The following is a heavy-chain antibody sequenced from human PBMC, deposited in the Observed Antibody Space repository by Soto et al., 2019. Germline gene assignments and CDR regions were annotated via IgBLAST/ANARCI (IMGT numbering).Heavy chain of an antibody. D-gene: IGHD2-8*01. CDR3: AKGPSVVLMVYATDY. V-gene: IGHV3-23*01. CDR1: GFTFSSYA. CDR2: ISGSGGST. Sequence: GGSLRLSCAASGFTFSSYAMSWVRQAPGKGLEWVSAISGSGGSTYYADSVKGRFTISRENSKNTLYLQMNSLRAEDTAVYYCAKGPSVVLMVYATDYWGQGTLVTVSS. J-gene: IGHJ4*02.